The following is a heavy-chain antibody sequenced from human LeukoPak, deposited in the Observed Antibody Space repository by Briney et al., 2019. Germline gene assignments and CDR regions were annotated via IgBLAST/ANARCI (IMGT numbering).Heavy chain of an antibody. J-gene: IGHJ3*02. CDR1: GGSIRSGSSY. CDR3: ARDGGLVKRAFDI. V-gene: IGHV4-61*02. CDR2: IDTSGIT. D-gene: IGHD2-21*01. Sequence: PSQTLSLTCTVSGGSIRSGSSYWSWIRQPAGRGLGWYGRIDTSGITNYNPSLKTRVTISVDTPKNQFSLKLSSVTAADTAVYYCARDGGLVKRAFDIWVQGTMVTVSS.